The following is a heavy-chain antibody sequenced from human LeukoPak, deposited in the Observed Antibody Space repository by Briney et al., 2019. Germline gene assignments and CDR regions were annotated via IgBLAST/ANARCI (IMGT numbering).Heavy chain of an antibody. D-gene: IGHD6-13*01. Sequence: PGGSLRLSCAASGFTFSSYGMHWVRQAPGKGLEWVAFIRYDGSNKYYADSVKGRFTISRDNSKNTLYLQMNSLRAEDTAVYYCAKEGDSSSWYDLYDYWGQGTLVTVSS. V-gene: IGHV3-30*02. CDR2: IRYDGSNK. CDR3: AKEGDSSSWYDLYDY. J-gene: IGHJ4*02. CDR1: GFTFSSYG.